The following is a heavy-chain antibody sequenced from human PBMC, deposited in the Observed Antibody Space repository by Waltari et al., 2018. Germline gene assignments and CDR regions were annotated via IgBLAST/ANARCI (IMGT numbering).Heavy chain of an antibody. V-gene: IGHV3-30*02. CDR1: GLTLGSYG. D-gene: IGHD6-19*01. Sequence: QVQLVESGGGVVQPGGSLRLSCAASGLTLGSYGMHWVRQAPGKGLEWVAFIRYDGSNKYYADSVKGRFTISRDNSKNTLYLQMNSLRAEDTAVYYCAKDEEQWLVRGGDYWGQGTLVTISS. CDR2: IRYDGSNK. CDR3: AKDEEQWLVRGGDY. J-gene: IGHJ4*02.